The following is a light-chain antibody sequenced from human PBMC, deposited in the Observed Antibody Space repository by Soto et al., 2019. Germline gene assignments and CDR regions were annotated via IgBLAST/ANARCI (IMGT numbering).Light chain of an antibody. CDR3: MQALQTRT. CDR1: QSLLHYNAYNY. CDR2: WSS. V-gene: IGKV2-28*01. Sequence: FVMTQSPLSLPVTPGEPASISCRSNQSLLHYNAYNYLDWYVQKPGQSPHLLIYWSSKRASGVPDRFSGSGSGTDFTLKISRVEAEDVGVYYCMQALQTRTFGQGTKVDIK. J-gene: IGKJ1*01.